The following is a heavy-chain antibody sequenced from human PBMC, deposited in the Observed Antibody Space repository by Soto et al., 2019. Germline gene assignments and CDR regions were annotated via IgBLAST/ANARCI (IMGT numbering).Heavy chain of an antibody. CDR1: GYTFTGYY. D-gene: IGHD3-22*01. J-gene: IGHJ5*02. V-gene: IGHV1-2*04. CDR2: INPNSGGT. CDR3: ARGPQRSSSRYYDSSGYGWFDP. Sequence: ASVKVSCKASGYTFTGYYMHWVRQAPGQGLEWMGWINPNSGGTNYAQKFQDWVTMTSDTSISTAYMDLSRLRSDDTAVYYCARGPQRSSSRYYDSSGYGWFDPWGQGTLVTVSS.